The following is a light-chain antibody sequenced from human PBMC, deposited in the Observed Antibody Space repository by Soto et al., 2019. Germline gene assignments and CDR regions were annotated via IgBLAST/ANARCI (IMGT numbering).Light chain of an antibody. CDR1: QSISSW. CDR3: QHYNSYSEA. Sequence: IQMARCPSARSGAVGGRGAVTGGASQSISSWLAWYQQKPGKAPKLLIYKASSLESGVPSRFSGSGSGTEFTLPTRRLQPDDFATYSCQHYNSYSEAFGQGTKLDIK. V-gene: IGKV1-5*03. J-gene: IGKJ1*01. CDR2: KAS.